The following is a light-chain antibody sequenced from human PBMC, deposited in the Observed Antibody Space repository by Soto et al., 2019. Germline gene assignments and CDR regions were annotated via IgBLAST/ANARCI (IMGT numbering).Light chain of an antibody. Sequence: QSALTQPASVSGSPGQSITISCTGTSSDVGGYNYVSWYQHHPVKAPKLMIYEVSNRPSGVSDRFSGSRSGNMASLTISGLQAEDESDYYCISYTSSSTWVFGGGTKLTVL. CDR1: SSDVGGYNY. J-gene: IGLJ3*02. CDR2: EVS. CDR3: ISYTSSSTWV. V-gene: IGLV2-14*01.